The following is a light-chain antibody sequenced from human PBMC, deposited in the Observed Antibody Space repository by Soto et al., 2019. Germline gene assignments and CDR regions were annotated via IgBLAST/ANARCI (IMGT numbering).Light chain of an antibody. CDR3: QQYNNWPLT. CDR2: GAS. CDR1: QSVSSN. V-gene: IGKV3D-15*01. Sequence: EIVMTQSPATLSVSPGERATLSCRASQSVSSNLAWYQQKPGQAPRLLIYGASTRGTGIPVRFSGSGSGTEFTLTISSLQSEDFAVYYCQQYNNWPLTFGGGTKVEIK. J-gene: IGKJ4*01.